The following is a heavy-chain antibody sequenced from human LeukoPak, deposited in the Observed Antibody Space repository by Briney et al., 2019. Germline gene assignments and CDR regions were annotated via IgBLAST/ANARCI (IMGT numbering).Heavy chain of an antibody. Sequence: SETLSLTCTVSGGSISSGGYYWSRIRQPPGKGLEWIGYIYYSGSTNYNPSLKSRVTISVDTSKNQFSLKLSSVTAADTAVYYCARGQQQLVPLDWGQGTLVTVSS. V-gene: IGHV4-61*08. CDR2: IYYSGST. J-gene: IGHJ4*02. CDR3: ARGQQQLVPLD. D-gene: IGHD6-13*01. CDR1: GGSISSGGYY.